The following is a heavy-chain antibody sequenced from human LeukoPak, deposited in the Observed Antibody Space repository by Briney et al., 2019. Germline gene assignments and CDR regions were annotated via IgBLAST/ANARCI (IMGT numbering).Heavy chain of an antibody. CDR3: AKHFGSGDYYNFFDD. J-gene: IGHJ4*02. CDR1: GFTFSSYA. D-gene: IGHD3-10*01. V-gene: IGHV3-23*01. CDR2: ISGAGGST. Sequence: GGSLRLSCAASGFTFSSYAMSWVRQAPGKGLEWVSSISGAGGSTYYADSVKGGFTISRDNSKNTLFLQMNSLRAEDTALYYCAKHFGSGDYYNFFDDWGQGTLVSVSS.